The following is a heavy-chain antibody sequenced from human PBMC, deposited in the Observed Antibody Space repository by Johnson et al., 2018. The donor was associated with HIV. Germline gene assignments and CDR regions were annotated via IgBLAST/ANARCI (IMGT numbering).Heavy chain of an antibody. CDR3: ATHGALISGVDAFDI. V-gene: IGHV3-15*01. CDR2: LKSKVDGATT. J-gene: IGHJ3*02. D-gene: IGHD3-3*01. CDR1: GVSFNNAW. Sequence: VQLVESGGSLVKPGGSLRLSCAVAGVSFNNAWMSWLRQVPGKGLEWVGRLKSKVDGATTDYAVPVKGRFSISGYDSQNTLYLEMTDLRTEDTAVYYCATHGALISGVDAFDIWGQGTMVTVSS.